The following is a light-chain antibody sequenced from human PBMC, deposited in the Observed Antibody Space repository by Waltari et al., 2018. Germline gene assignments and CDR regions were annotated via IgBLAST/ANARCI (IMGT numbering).Light chain of an antibody. CDR3: RAWDSSTPSYV. J-gene: IGLJ1*01. CDR2: EDS. Sequence: SYELTQPPSVSVSPGQTASITCSGDKLGDKYACWYQQKPGQSPVQVIYEDSKRPSGIPERFSGSNSGNTATLTISGTQAMDEADYDCRAWDSSTPSYVFGTGTKVTVL. V-gene: IGLV3-1*01. CDR1: KLGDKY.